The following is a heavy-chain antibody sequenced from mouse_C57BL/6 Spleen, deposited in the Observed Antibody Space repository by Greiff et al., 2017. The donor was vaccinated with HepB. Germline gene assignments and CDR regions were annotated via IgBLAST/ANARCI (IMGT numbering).Heavy chain of an antibody. CDR1: GFSLTSYG. CDR3: AAYYYGSYWYFDV. D-gene: IGHD1-1*01. CDR2: IWSGGST. V-gene: IGHV2-2*01. Sequence: QVQLKESGPGLVQPSQSLSITCTVSGFSLTSYGVHWVRQSPGKGLEWLGVIWSGGSTDYNAAFISRLSISKDNSKSHVFFKMNSLQADDTAIYYCAAYYYGSYWYFDVWGTGTTVTVSS. J-gene: IGHJ1*03.